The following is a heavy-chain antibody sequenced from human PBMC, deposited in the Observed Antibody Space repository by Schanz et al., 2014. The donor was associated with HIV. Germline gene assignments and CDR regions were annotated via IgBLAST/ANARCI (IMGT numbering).Heavy chain of an antibody. J-gene: IGHJ6*02. V-gene: IGHV1-69*01. CDR1: GGTFSSYA. D-gene: IGHD3-3*02. CDR2: MIPSFPLR. CDR3: AKSPIFGDVIFYGMDV. Sequence: QVQLVQSGAEVKKPGSSVKVSCKASGGTFSSYAISWVRQAPGQGLEWMGGMIPSFPLRTYAQKFQGRVTIAADESASTAYMELNSLRSDDTAVYYCAKSPIFGDVIFYGMDVWGQGTTVTVSS.